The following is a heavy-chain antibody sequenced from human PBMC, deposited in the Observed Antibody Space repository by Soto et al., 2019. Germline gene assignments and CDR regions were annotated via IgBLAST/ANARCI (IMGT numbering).Heavy chain of an antibody. V-gene: IGHV3-21*01. CDR3: ASGEYYYDSSVYYRN. Sequence: EVQLVESGGGLVKPGGSLRLSCAASGFTFSSYSMNWVRQAPGKGLEWVSSISSSSSYIYYADSVKGRFTISRDNAKNSLYLQMNSQRAEDTAVYYCASGEYYYDSSVYYRNWGQGTLVTVSS. D-gene: IGHD3-22*01. CDR2: ISSSSSYI. J-gene: IGHJ4*02. CDR1: GFTFSSYS.